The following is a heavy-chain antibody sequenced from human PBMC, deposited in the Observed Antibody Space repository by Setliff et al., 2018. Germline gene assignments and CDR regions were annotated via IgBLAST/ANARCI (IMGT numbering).Heavy chain of an antibody. J-gene: IGHJ4*02. CDR1: GYAFTGDY. CDR3: ARDLALEDEYYYDSTGYYPRGLGY. V-gene: IGHV1-2*02. CDR2: INPNSGGT. Sequence: ASVKVSCKASGYAFTGDYVHWVRQAPGQGLEWMGWINPNSGGTNYAQKFQGRVTMTGDTISTAYMELSRLRSDDTAVYYCARDLALEDEYYYDSTGYYPRGLGYWGQGTLVTVSS. D-gene: IGHD3-22*01.